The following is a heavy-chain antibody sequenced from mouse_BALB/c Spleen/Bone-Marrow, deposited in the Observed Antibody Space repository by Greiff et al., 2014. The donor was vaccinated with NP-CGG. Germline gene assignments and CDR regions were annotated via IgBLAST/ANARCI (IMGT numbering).Heavy chain of an antibody. V-gene: IGHV1S81*02. CDR3: TRPFYGYVGYAY. J-gene: IGHJ3*01. Sequence: QVQLQQSGAELVKPGASVKLSCKASGYTFTSYYMYWVKQRPGQGLEWIGEINPSNGGTNFNEKFKSKATLTVDKSSSTAYMQLSSLTFEDSAIYYCTRPFYGYVGYAYWGQGTQVPVS. CDR1: GYTFTSYY. CDR2: INPSNGGT. D-gene: IGHD1-2*01.